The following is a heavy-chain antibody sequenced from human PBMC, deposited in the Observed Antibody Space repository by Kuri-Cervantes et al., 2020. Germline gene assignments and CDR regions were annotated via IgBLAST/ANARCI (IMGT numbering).Heavy chain of an antibody. CDR2: IYYSGST. CDR1: SGSISSYC. J-gene: IGHJ3*02. Sequence: GSLRLSCTVSSGSISSYCWSWTRQPPGKGLEWIGCIYYSGSTNYNPSLKSRVTISVDTSKNQFSLKLSSVTAADTAVYYCARHWDSGSYPAEIAFDIWGQGTMVTVSS. D-gene: IGHD1-26*01. CDR3: ARHWDSGSYPAEIAFDI. V-gene: IGHV4-59*08.